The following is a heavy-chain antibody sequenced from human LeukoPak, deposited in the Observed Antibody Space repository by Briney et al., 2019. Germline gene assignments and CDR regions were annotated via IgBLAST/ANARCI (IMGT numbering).Heavy chain of an antibody. D-gene: IGHD6-13*01. J-gene: IGHJ4*02. V-gene: IGHV3-30-3*01. CDR3: TRGKAKGQSSSWPFDY. Sequence: GSLRLSCAASGFIFNSFSMHWVRQAPGKGPDWVAAVLSGGNKKYSADSVKGRFTISKDNSRNTLYLQMNSLRADDTAMYYCTRGKAKGQSSSWPFDYWGQGTLVTVSS. CDR2: VLSGGNKK. CDR1: GFIFNSFS.